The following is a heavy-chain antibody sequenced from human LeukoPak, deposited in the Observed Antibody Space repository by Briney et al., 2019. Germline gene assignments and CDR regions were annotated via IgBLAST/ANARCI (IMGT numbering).Heavy chain of an antibody. V-gene: IGHV3-7*01. CDR3: ARHSSGYY. J-gene: IGHJ4*02. Sequence: QPGGPLTLPCAVSGFTFSSSWMSWVRQAPGKGLEWVANIKEDGSEKYYVDSVKGRFTISRDNAKNSLYLQLNSLRVEDTAVYYSARHSSGYYWGQGTLVTVSS. CDR1: GFTFSSSW. CDR2: IKEDGSEK. D-gene: IGHD3-22*01.